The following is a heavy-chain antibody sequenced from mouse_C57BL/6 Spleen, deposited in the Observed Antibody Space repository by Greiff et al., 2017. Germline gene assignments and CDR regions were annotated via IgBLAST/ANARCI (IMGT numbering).Heavy chain of an antibody. D-gene: IGHD2-1*01. J-gene: IGHJ4*01. V-gene: IGHV1-61*01. CDR3: ARGVYYGNYDYAMDY. Sequence: QVQLQQPGAELVRPGSSVKLSCKASGYTFTSYWKDWVKQRPGQGLEWIGNIYPSDSETHYNQKFKDKATLTVDKSSSTAYMQLSSLTSEDSAVYYCARGVYYGNYDYAMDYWGQGTSVTVSS. CDR1: GYTFTSYW. CDR2: IYPSDSET.